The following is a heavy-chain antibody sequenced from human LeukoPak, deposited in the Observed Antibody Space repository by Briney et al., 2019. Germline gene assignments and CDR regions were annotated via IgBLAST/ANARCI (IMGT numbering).Heavy chain of an antibody. V-gene: IGHV4-39*01. D-gene: IGHD4-23*01. CDR1: GGSISSSSYY. J-gene: IGHJ4*02. CDR2: IYYSGST. CDR3: VSLPDYGGNSDGY. Sequence: SETLSLTCTVSGGSISSSSYYRGWIRQPPGKGLEWIGSIYYSGSTYYNPSLKSRVTISVDTSKNQFSLKLSSVTAADTAVYYCVSLPDYGGNSDGYWGQGTLVTVSS.